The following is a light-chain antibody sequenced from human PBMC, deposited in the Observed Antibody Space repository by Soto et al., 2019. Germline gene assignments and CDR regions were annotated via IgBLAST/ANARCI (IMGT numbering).Light chain of an antibody. CDR3: TSYAGGNNV. CDR2: EVN. Sequence: QSVLTQPPSASGSPGQSVTISCTGTSSDVGGYNYVSWYQQYPGKVPKLMIYEVNKRPSGVPDRFSGSKSGNTASLPVYGLQAEDEADYYCTSYAGGNNVFGTGTKLTVL. CDR1: SSDVGGYNY. J-gene: IGLJ1*01. V-gene: IGLV2-8*01.